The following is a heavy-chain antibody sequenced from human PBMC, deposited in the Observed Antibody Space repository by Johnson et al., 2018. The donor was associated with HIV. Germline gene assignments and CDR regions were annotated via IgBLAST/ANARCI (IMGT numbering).Heavy chain of an antibody. D-gene: IGHD6-19*01. CDR1: GFTVSTNS. V-gene: IGHV3-66*01. CDR3: AGGVAVAFDM. CDR2: IYSGDNT. J-gene: IGHJ3*02. Sequence: VQLVESGGGLVQPGGSLRLSCAASGFTVSTNSMSWVRQAPGKGLEWVSVIYSGDNTLYADSVKGRFIVSRDNSKNTLYVQMNSLRAEDTAVYYCAGGVAVAFDMWGPGTMVTVSS.